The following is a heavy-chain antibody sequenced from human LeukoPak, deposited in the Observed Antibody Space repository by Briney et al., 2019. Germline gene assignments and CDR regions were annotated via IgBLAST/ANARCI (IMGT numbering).Heavy chain of an antibody. V-gene: IGHV3-9*01. D-gene: IGHD3-10*01. CDR1: GFTFDDYA. J-gene: IGHJ4*02. CDR3: AKGFGEFGSDFDY. Sequence: GRSLRLSCAASGFTFDDYAMHWVRQAPGKGLEWVSGISWNSGSIGYADSVRGRFTISRDNAKNSLYLQMNSLRAEDTALYYCAKGFGEFGSDFDYWGQGTLVTVSS. CDR2: ISWNSGSI.